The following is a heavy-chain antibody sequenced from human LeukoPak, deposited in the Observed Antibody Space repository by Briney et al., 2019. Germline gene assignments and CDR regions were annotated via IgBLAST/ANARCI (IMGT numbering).Heavy chain of an antibody. J-gene: IGHJ6*02. CDR3: AKDRSSWDYYYYGMDV. D-gene: IGHD3-16*01. Sequence: GSLRLSCAASGFTFSSYAMSWVRQAPGKGLEWVSAISGSGGSTYYADSVKGRFTISRDNSKNTLYLQMNSLRAEDTAVYYCAKDRSSWDYYYYGMDVWGQGTTVTVSS. CDR1: GFTFSSYA. CDR2: ISGSGGST. V-gene: IGHV3-23*01.